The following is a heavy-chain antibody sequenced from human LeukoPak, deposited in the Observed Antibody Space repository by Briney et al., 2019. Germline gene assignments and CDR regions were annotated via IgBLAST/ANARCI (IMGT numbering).Heavy chain of an antibody. J-gene: IGHJ5*02. CDR2: ISSSGSTI. Sequence: PGGSLRLSCAASGFTFSSYEMNWVRQAPGKGLEWVSYISSSGSTIYYADSVKGRFTISRDNAKNSLYLQMNSLRAEDTAVYYCARAVDSSGWSNWFDPWGQGTLVTVSS. CDR3: ARAVDSSGWSNWFDP. V-gene: IGHV3-48*03. D-gene: IGHD6-19*01. CDR1: GFTFSSYE.